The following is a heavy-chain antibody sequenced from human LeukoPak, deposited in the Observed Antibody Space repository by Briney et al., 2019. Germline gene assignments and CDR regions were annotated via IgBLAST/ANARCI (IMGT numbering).Heavy chain of an antibody. V-gene: IGHV4-34*01. Sequence: PSETLSLTCAVYGGSFSGYYWSWIRQPPGKGREWIGEINHSGSTNYNPSLKSRVTISVDTSKNQFSLKLSSVTAADTAVYYCARDYGSGSYYNRGCWFDPWGQGTLVTVSS. D-gene: IGHD3-10*01. CDR2: INHSGST. CDR1: GGSFSGYY. J-gene: IGHJ5*02. CDR3: ARDYGSGSYYNRGCWFDP.